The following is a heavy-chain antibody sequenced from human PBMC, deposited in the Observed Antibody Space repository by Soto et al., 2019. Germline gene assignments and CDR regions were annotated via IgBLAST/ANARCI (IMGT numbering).Heavy chain of an antibody. D-gene: IGHD3-10*01. CDR3: TRLYGSGSYYNVQTTYNWFDP. CDR1: GFTFSGSA. Sequence: PGGSLRLSCAASGFTFSGSAMHWVRQASGKGLEWVGRIRSKANSYATAYAASVKGRFTISRDDSKNTAYLQMNSLKTEDTDVYYCTRLYGSGSYYNVQTTYNWFDPWGQGTLVTVSS. CDR2: IRSKANSYAT. V-gene: IGHV3-73*01. J-gene: IGHJ5*02.